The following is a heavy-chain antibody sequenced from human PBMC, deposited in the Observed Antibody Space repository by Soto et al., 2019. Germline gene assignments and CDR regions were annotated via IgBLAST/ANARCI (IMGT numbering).Heavy chain of an antibody. CDR3: ASDSVTFGGPTDY. J-gene: IGHJ4*02. V-gene: IGHV4-39*01. Sequence: PSETLSLTCTVSGGSISSSSYYWGWIRQPPGKGLEWIGSIYYSGSTYYNPSLKSRVTISVDTSKNQFSLKLSSVTAADTAVYYCASDSVTFGGPTDYWGQGTLVTVSS. D-gene: IGHD3-16*01. CDR1: GGSISSSSYY. CDR2: IYYSGST.